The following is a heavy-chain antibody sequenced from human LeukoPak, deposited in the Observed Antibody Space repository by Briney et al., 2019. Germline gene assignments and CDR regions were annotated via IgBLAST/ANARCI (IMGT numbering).Heavy chain of an antibody. V-gene: IGHV4-4*08. D-gene: IGHD6-13*01. Sequence: SETLSLTCTVSGGSISSYYWSWIRQPPGKGLEWIGRIYTSGSTNYNPSLKSRVTISVDTSKNQFSLKLSSVTAADTAVYYCAREGIAAAGNHYYYYMDVWGKGTTVTISS. CDR3: AREGIAAAGNHYYYYMDV. CDR2: IYTSGST. J-gene: IGHJ6*03. CDR1: GGSISSYY.